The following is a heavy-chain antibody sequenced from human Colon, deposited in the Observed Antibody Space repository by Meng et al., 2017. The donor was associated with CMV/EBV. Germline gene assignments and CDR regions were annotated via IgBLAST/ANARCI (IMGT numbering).Heavy chain of an antibody. Sequence: LSSAASRFSFNSYRMSWVRQAPGKGLEWVAMMNHDGSEGFYVGSVKGRFTISRDNTKSALFLQMNSLRAKDAAVYFCARLIWGAPDYWGQGTLVTVSS. D-gene: IGHD1-26*01. CDR2: MNHDGSEG. CDR1: RFSFNSYR. J-gene: IGHJ4*02. CDR3: ARLIWGAPDY. V-gene: IGHV3-7*01.